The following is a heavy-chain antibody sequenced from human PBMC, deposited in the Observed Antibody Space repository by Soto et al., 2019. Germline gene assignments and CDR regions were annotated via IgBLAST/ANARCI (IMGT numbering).Heavy chain of an antibody. CDR1: GFTFSDYA. D-gene: IGHD2-15*01. CDR2: ISHHGSIQ. Sequence: QVQLVESGGGVVQPGRSLRLSCAASGFTFSDYAMHWVRQAPGKGPEWVAVISHHGSIQYYADSVKGRFTISRDNSKNTLYLQMNSLRPEDTALYYCARDPTRGVPDYFDYWGQGTLVTVSS. J-gene: IGHJ4*02. CDR3: ARDPTRGVPDYFDY. V-gene: IGHV3-30-3*01.